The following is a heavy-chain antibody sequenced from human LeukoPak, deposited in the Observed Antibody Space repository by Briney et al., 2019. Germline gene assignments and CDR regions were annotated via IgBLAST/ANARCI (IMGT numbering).Heavy chain of an antibody. CDR3: ARGQSTPYSSSSYYFDY. CDR2: IKQDGSEK. J-gene: IGHJ4*02. D-gene: IGHD6-6*01. CDR1: GFTFSSYW. Sequence: PGGSLRLSCEASGFTFSSYWMSWVRQAPGKGLEWVANIKQDGSEKYYVDSVKGRFTISRDNAKNSLYLQMNSLRAEDTAAYYCARGQSTPYSSSSYYFDYWGQGTLVTVSS. V-gene: IGHV3-7*01.